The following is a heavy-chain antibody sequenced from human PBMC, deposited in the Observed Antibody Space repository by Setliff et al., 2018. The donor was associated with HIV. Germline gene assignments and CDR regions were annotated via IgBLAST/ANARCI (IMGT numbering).Heavy chain of an antibody. CDR2: IVGGASST. CDR1: GFTFINYA. D-gene: IGHD3-3*01. V-gene: IGHV3-23*01. J-gene: IGHJ4*02. CDR3: ARAFSGYYFDY. Sequence: GGSLRLSCVASGFTFINYAMSWVRQAPGKGLEWVSAIVGGASSTVYADSVKGRFTISRDNAKKSLYLQMNSLRADDTAVYYCARAFSGYYFDYWGQGTLVTVSS.